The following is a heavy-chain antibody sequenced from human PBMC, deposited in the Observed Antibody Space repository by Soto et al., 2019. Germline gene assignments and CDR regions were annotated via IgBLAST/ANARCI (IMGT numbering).Heavy chain of an antibody. V-gene: IGHV4-30-4*01. CDR1: GGSISSGDYY. D-gene: IGHD3-10*01. Sequence: SETLSLTCTVSGGSISSGDYYWSWIRQPPGKGLEWIGYIYYSGSTYYNPSLKSRVTISVDTSKNQFSLKLSSVTAADTAVYYCARDNRAYYYGSGSYSYYFDYWGQGTLVTVSS. J-gene: IGHJ4*02. CDR3: ARDNRAYYYGSGSYSYYFDY. CDR2: IYYSGST.